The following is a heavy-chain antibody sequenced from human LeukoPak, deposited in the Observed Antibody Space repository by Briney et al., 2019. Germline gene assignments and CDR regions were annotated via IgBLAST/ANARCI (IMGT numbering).Heavy chain of an antibody. CDR3: ARVREYYYDSSGSQSDP. Sequence: GASVKVSCKASGYTFTSYDINWVRQATGQGLEWMGWMNPNSGNTGYAQKFQGRVTMTRNTSISTAYMELSSLRSEDTAVYYCARVREYYYDSSGSQSDPWGQGTLVTVSS. D-gene: IGHD3-22*01. CDR1: GYTFTSYD. CDR2: MNPNSGNT. V-gene: IGHV1-8*01. J-gene: IGHJ5*02.